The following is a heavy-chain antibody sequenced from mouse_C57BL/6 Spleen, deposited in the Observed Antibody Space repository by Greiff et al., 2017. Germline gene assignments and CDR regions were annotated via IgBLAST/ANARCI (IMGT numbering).Heavy chain of an antibody. CDR2: IDPENGDT. J-gene: IGHJ2*01. CDR3: TTSGSSY. Sequence: VQLQQSGAELVRPGASVKLSCTASGFNIKDDYMHWVKQRPEQGLEWIGWIDPENGDTEYASKFQGKATITADTSSPTAYLQLSSLTSEDTAVYYCTTSGSSYWGQGTTLTVSS. D-gene: IGHD1-1*01. V-gene: IGHV14-4*01. CDR1: GFNIKDDY.